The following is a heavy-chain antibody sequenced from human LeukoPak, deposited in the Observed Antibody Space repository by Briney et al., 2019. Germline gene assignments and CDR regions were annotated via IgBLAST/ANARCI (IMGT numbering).Heavy chain of an antibody. CDR2: IWYDGSNK. CDR3: ARPSSWDYYYGMDV. CDR1: GFTFSSYG. V-gene: IGHV3-33*01. J-gene: IGHJ6*02. D-gene: IGHD6-13*01. Sequence: PGGSLRLSCAASGFTFSSYGMHWVRQAPGKGLEWVAVIWYDGSNKYYADSVKGRFTISRDNSKNTLYLQMNSLRAEDTAVYYCARPSSWDYYYGMDVWGQGTTVTVSS.